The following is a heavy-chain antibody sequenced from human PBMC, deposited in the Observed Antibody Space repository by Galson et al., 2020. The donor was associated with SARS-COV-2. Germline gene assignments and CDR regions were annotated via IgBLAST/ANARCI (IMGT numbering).Heavy chain of an antibody. CDR1: GFPFSDYE. D-gene: IGHD6-19*01. CDR3: AAPLLTYTSGWSVGAFDI. V-gene: IGHV3-48*03. J-gene: IGHJ3*02. Sequence: GESLKISCAVAGFPFSDYEMNWVRQAPGKGLEWVSYTSSSGATKFYADSVKGRFTISRDNAKNLLFLQLNNLGVEDTAVYYCAAPLLTYTSGWSVGAFDIWGRGTMVTVSS. CDR2: TSSSGATK.